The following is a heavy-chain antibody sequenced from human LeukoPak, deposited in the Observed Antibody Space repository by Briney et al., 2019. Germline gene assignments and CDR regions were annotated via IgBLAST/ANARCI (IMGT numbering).Heavy chain of an antibody. CDR1: GFTFSSYW. CDR2: IKQDGSEK. J-gene: IGHJ6*03. V-gene: IGHV3-7*01. Sequence: GGSLRLSCAASGFTFSSYWMSWVRQAPGKGLEWVANIKQDGSEKYYVESVKGRFTISRDNAKNSLYLQMNSLRAEDTAVYYCARDGDYGDYPTHMDVWGKGTTVTVSS. D-gene: IGHD4-17*01. CDR3: ARDGDYGDYPTHMDV.